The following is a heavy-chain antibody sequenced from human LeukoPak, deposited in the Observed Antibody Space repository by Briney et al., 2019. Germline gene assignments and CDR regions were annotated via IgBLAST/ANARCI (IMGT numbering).Heavy chain of an antibody. CDR3: ARVVDGYPNGYYFDY. V-gene: IGHV4-59*01. CDR1: GGSISSYY. D-gene: IGHD5-24*01. J-gene: IGHJ4*02. CDR2: IYYSGST. Sequence: PSETLSLTCTVSGGSISSYYWSWIRQPPGKGLEWIGYIYYSGSTNYNPSLKSRVTISVDTSKNQFSLKLSSVTAADTAVYYCARVVDGYPNGYYFDYWGQGTLVTVSS.